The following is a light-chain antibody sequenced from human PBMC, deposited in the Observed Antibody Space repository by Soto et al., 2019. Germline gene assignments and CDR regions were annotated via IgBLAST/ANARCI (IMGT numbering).Light chain of an antibody. CDR2: DVN. Sequence: QSALTQPASVSGSPGQSITLSCTGTSTDIGDSKYVSWYQQSPGKTPKLVIYDVNNRPSGISSRFSGSKSGNTASLTISGLQSEDEADYYCSAFTTTRTLFGGGTKLTVL. V-gene: IGLV2-14*01. J-gene: IGLJ2*01. CDR1: STDIGDSKY. CDR3: SAFTTTRTL.